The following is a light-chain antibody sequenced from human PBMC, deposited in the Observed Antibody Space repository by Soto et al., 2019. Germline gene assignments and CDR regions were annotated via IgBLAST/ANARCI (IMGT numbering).Light chain of an antibody. J-gene: IGLJ3*02. CDR2: NTN. CDR1: SGSVSTRNY. CDR3: LLYVGRCIHWV. V-gene: IGLV8-61*01. Sequence: QTVVTQEPSFSVSPGGTVTLTCGLTSGSVSTRNYPSWYQQIPGQAPRTLIYNTNTRSSGVPDRFSGSILGNKAALTITGAQAEDESEYYCLLYVGRCIHWVFGGGTKLTVL.